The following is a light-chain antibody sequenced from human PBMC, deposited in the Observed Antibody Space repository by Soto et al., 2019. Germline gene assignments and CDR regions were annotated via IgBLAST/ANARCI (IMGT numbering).Light chain of an antibody. CDR2: GAS. CDR1: QGISSW. V-gene: IGKV1-12*01. CDR3: QQANTFPLT. Sequence: DIQMTQSPSFVSASVGDRVTITCRASQGISSWLAWYQQRPGKAPNLLIYGASSLQSGVPSRFSGIGSGTDFTLTINGLQPEDSATYYCQQANTFPLTFGGGTKVEI. J-gene: IGKJ4*01.